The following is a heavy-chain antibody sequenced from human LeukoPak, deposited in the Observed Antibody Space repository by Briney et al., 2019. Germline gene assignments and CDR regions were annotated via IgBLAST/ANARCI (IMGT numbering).Heavy chain of an antibody. CDR3: ARDKGWGGQQPGNAFDI. V-gene: IGHV3-74*01. J-gene: IGHJ3*02. Sequence: GGSLRLSCAASGFTFSNFWMHWVRQGPGKGLEWVSRIKTDGSITTYADSVKGRITISRDNVKNTVYLEMKSLRGEDTAVYYCARDKGWGGQQPGNAFDIWGQGTMVTVSS. CDR2: IKTDGSIT. D-gene: IGHD3-16*01. CDR1: GFTFSNFW.